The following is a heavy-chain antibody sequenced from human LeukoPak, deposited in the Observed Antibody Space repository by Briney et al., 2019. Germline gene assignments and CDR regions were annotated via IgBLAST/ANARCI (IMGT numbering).Heavy chain of an antibody. Sequence: SETLSLNCTVSGYSISSGYYWGWIRQPPGKGLEWIGSIYHSGSTYYNPSLKSRVTISVDTSKNQFSLKLSSVTAADTAVYYCARGASPDNPDNIAAALFDYRGQGTLVTVSS. CDR1: GYSISSGYY. CDR3: ARGASPDNPDNIAAALFDY. CDR2: IYHSGST. V-gene: IGHV4-38-2*02. J-gene: IGHJ4*02. D-gene: IGHD6-13*01.